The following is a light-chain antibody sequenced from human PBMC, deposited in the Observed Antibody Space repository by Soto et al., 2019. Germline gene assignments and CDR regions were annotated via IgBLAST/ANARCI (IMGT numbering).Light chain of an antibody. Sequence: EIVLTQSPGTLSLSPGERATRSCRASQSVSSNYLAWYQQKPGQAPRLLIYGASSRATGIPDRFSGSGSGTDFTLTISRLEPEDFAVYYCQQYGSSPPYTFGQGIKMEIE. CDR3: QQYGSSPPYT. V-gene: IGKV3-20*01. CDR1: QSVSSNY. J-gene: IGKJ2*01. CDR2: GAS.